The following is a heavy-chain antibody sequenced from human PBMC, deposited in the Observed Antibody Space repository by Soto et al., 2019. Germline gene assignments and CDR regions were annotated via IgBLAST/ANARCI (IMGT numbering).Heavy chain of an antibody. J-gene: IGHJ5*02. D-gene: IGHD4-4*01. Sequence: GGSLRLSCAASGFTFSSDWMHWVRQAPGKGLVWVSRINTDGSDTSYADSVKGRFTISRDNAKNMLYLQMNSLRDEDTAVYYCAREGLQYNWFDPWGQGTLVTVSS. CDR1: GFTFSSDW. V-gene: IGHV3-74*01. CDR3: AREGLQYNWFDP. CDR2: INTDGSDT.